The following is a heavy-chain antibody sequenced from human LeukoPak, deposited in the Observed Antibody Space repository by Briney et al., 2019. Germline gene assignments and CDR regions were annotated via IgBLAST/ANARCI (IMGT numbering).Heavy chain of an antibody. CDR2: ISDTGTST. CDR3: AKDARTGVVNLGDNWFDP. D-gene: IGHD3-16*01. V-gene: IGHV3-23*01. Sequence: GGSLRLSCAASGFTFSSYAMSWVRQAPGKGLEWVSGISDTGTSTYYADSVKGRFTISRDNSKSTLYLQMNSLRAEDTAVYYCAKDARTGVVNLGDNWFDPWGQGTLVTVSS. CDR1: GFTFSSYA. J-gene: IGHJ5*02.